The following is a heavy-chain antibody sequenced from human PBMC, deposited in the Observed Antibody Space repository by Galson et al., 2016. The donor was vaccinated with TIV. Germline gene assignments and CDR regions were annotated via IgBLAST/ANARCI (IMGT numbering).Heavy chain of an antibody. D-gene: IGHD3-22*01. V-gene: IGHV1-18*04. CDR1: GYTFSYYG. CDR2: ISGHSGNT. CDR3: ARDRVSMTMILVVDYYYGMDV. Sequence: SVKVSCKASGYTFSYYGISWVRRAPGQGLEWMGWISGHSGNTDYARKFQGRLVMTTDTSTGTAFMEVRSLTSDDTAVYYCARDRVSMTMILVVDYYYGMDVWGQGTTVTVSS. J-gene: IGHJ6*02.